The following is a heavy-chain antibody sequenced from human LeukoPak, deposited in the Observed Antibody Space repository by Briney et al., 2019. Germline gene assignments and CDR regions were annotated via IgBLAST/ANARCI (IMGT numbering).Heavy chain of an antibody. Sequence: SETLSLTCTVSGDSINGYYWSWIRQPPGKGLEWIGFIYSGGSTNYNPSLKSRVTIPVDTSKHQFALRVNSVTAADTAVYYCVRVLAEMAAVWRDDVFDIWGQGTMVTVSS. D-gene: IGHD5-24*01. J-gene: IGHJ3*02. V-gene: IGHV4-59*01. CDR3: VRVLAEMAAVWRDDVFDI. CDR1: GDSINGYY. CDR2: IYSGGST.